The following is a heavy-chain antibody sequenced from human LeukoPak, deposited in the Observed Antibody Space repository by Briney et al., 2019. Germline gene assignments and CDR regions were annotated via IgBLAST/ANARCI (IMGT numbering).Heavy chain of an antibody. CDR3: ARASGPYYYDSSGYPYYFDY. CDR1: GGTFSSYA. CDR2: IIPIFGTA. D-gene: IGHD3-22*01. V-gene: IGHV1-69*01. Sequence: ASVRVSCKASGGTFSSYAISWVRQAPGQGLEWMGGIIPIFGTANYAQKFQGRVTITADESTSTAYMELSSLRSEDTAVYYCARASGPYYYDSSGYPYYFDYWGQGTLVTVSS. J-gene: IGHJ4*02.